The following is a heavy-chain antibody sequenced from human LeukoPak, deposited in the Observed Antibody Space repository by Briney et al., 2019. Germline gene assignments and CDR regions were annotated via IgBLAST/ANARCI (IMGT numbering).Heavy chain of an antibody. V-gene: IGHV1-3*01. J-gene: IGHJ4*02. Sequence: GASVKVSCKASGYTFTSYDMHWVRQAPGQRLEWMGWINAGNGDTKYSQKFQGRVSITKDTSVSTADMELSSRRSEDTPVYSCARDYSALAGIDYWGQGTLVTVSS. CDR1: GYTFTSYD. D-gene: IGHD6-19*01. CDR2: INAGNGDT. CDR3: ARDYSALAGIDY.